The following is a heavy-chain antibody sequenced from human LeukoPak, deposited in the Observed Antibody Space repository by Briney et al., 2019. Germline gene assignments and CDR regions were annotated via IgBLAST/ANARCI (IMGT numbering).Heavy chain of an antibody. Sequence: GASVKVSCKASGYTFTSYDINWVRQATGQGLEWMGWMNPNSGNTGYAQKFQGRVTMTRNTSISTAYMELSSLRSEDTAVYYCARALEAKNYGSGSQALPDWGQGTLVTVSS. J-gene: IGHJ4*02. CDR1: GYTFTSYD. CDR3: ARALEAKNYGSGSQALPD. D-gene: IGHD3-10*01. CDR2: MNPNSGNT. V-gene: IGHV1-8*01.